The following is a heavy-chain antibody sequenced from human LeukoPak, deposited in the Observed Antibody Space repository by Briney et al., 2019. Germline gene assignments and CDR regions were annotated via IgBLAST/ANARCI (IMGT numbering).Heavy chain of an antibody. CDR3: ARLDRGINAAHFDY. CDR2: INHSGST. CDR1: GGSFSGYY. J-gene: IGHJ4*02. Sequence: SETLSLTCAVYGGSFSGYYRSWIRQPPGKGLEWIGEINHSGSTNYNPSLKSRVTISVDTSKNQFSLKLRSVTAADTAVYYCARLDRGINAAHFDYWGQGTLVTVSS. D-gene: IGHD6-25*01. V-gene: IGHV4-34*01.